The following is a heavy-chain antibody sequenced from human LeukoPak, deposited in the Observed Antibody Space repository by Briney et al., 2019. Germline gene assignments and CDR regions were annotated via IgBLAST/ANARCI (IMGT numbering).Heavy chain of an antibody. CDR1: GFTFSSYS. V-gene: IGHV3-23*01. Sequence: GGSLRLSCAASGFTFSSYSMNWVRQAPGKGLEWVSAISGSGGNTYYADSVKGRFTISRDNSKNTLYLQMNSLRAEDTAVYYCAKDLGVTGYYYYYMDVWGKGTTVTVSS. CDR2: ISGSGGNT. D-gene: IGHD4-11*01. CDR3: AKDLGVTGYYYYYMDV. J-gene: IGHJ6*03.